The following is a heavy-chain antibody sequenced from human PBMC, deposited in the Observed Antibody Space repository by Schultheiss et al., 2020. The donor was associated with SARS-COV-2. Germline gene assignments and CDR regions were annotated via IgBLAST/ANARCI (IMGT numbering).Heavy chain of an antibody. J-gene: IGHJ6*02. CDR2: ISSSGSTI. Sequence: GGSLRLSCAASGFTFSDYYMSWIRQAPGKGLEWVSYISSSGSTIYYADSVKGRFTISRDNAKNSLYLQMNSLRAEDTAVYYCAREYYDFWSCQRYGMDVWGQGTTVTVSS. CDR1: GFTFSDYY. D-gene: IGHD3-3*01. V-gene: IGHV3-11*01. CDR3: AREYYDFWSCQRYGMDV.